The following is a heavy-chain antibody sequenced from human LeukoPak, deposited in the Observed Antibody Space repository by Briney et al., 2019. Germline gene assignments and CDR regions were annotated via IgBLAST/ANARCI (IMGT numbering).Heavy chain of an antibody. D-gene: IGHD5-12*01. CDR1: GGSISSGSYY. V-gene: IGHV4-61*02. CDR2: IYTSGST. Sequence: ASQTLSLTCTVSGGSISSGSYYWSWIRQPAGKGLEWIGRIYTSGSTNYNPSLKSRVTISVDTSKNQFSLKLGSVTAADTAVYYCATRVAMVDYWGQGTLVTVSS. CDR3: ATRVAMVDY. J-gene: IGHJ4*02.